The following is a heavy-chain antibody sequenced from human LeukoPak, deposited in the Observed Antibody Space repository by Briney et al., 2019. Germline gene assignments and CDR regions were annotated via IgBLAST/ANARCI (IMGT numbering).Heavy chain of an antibody. CDR3: ARADLTTVTTMGY. Sequence: GRSLRLSYAASGFTFSSYGMHWVRQAPGKGLEWVAVIWYDGSNKYYADSVKGRFTISRDNSKNTLYLQMNSLRAEDTAVYYCARADLTTVTTMGYWGQGTLVTVSS. CDR1: GFTFSSYG. CDR2: IWYDGSNK. D-gene: IGHD4-17*01. V-gene: IGHV3-33*01. J-gene: IGHJ4*02.